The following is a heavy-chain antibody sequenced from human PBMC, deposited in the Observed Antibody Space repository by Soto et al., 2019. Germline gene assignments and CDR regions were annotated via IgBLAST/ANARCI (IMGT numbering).Heavy chain of an antibody. J-gene: IGHJ5*01. V-gene: IGHV4-39*01. CDR3: GRVVEGATRHTDPDS. D-gene: IGHD2-21*01. CDR2: VYHNGGA. Sequence: ETLSLTCTVSGVSTHNSHSFWAWIRQPPGKGLQFIASVYHNGGAHYNSSLKSRVTISVDTANNQVSLRMRSLTAADTAFYYCGRVVEGATRHTDPDSWGQGILVTVSS. CDR1: GVSTHNSHSF.